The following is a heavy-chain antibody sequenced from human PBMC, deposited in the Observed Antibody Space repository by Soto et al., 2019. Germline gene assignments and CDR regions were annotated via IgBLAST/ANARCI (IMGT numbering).Heavy chain of an antibody. Sequence: SETLSLTCTVSGGSISSYYWSWIRQPPGKGLEWIGYIYYSGSTNYNPSLKSRVTISVDTSKNQFSLKLSSVTAADTAVYYGARLVCRYRTLFDSWGKGTLVTVDS. CDR1: GGSISSYY. J-gene: IGHJ5*01. V-gene: IGHV4-59*08. CDR3: ARLVCRYRTLFDS. CDR2: IYYSGST. D-gene: IGHD2-8*01.